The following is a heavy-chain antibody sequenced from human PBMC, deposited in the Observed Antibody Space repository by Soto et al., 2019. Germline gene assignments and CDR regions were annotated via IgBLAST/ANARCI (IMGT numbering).Heavy chain of an antibody. J-gene: IGHJ3*02. V-gene: IGHV1-2*04. CDR1: GYTFTGYY. D-gene: IGHD3-22*01. CDR2: INPNSGGT. Sequence: ASVKVSCKASGYTFTGYYMHWVRQAPGQGLEWMGWINPNSGGTNYAQKFQGWVTMTRDTFISTAYMELSRLRSDDTAVYYCARDARSGYYDSSAHDAFDIWGQGTMVTVSS. CDR3: ARDARSGYYDSSAHDAFDI.